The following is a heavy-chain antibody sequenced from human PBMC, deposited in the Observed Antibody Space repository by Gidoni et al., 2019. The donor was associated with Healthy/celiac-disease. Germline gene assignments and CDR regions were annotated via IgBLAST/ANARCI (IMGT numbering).Heavy chain of an antibody. CDR1: GFTFSSYG. J-gene: IGHJ3*02. V-gene: IGHV3-33*01. CDR2: IWYDGSNK. Sequence: QVQLVESGGGVVQPGRSLRLSCAASGFTFSSYGMHWVRQAPGKGLEWVAVIWYDGSNKYYADSVKGRFTISRDNSKNTLYLQMNSLRAEDTAVYYCASIADRYSSSWPNDAFDIWGQGTMVTVSS. CDR3: ASIADRYSSSWPNDAFDI. D-gene: IGHD6-13*01.